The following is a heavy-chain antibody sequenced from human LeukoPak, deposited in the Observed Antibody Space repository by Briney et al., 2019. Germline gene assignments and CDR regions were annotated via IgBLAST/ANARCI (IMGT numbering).Heavy chain of an antibody. J-gene: IGHJ4*02. CDR1: GFTFSNYW. CDR2: IKTDGSEK. Sequence: GGSLRLSCEGSGFTFSNYWMGWVRQAPGKGLQWVANIKTDGSEKYYVDSVKGRFTISRDNAKNSLYLQMNSLRAEDTAVYYCARAAGHYGGNSDFDYWGQGTLVTVSS. V-gene: IGHV3-7*01. CDR3: ARAAGHYGGNSDFDY. D-gene: IGHD4-23*01.